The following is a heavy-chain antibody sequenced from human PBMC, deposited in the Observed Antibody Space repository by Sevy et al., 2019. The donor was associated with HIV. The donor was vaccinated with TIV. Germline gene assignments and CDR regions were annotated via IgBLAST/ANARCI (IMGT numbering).Heavy chain of an antibody. V-gene: IGHV3-30*04. CDR3: ARGGYYDSSGYYVDY. Sequence: GGSLRLSCAASGFTFSSYAMHWVRQASGKGLEWVAVISYDGSNKYYADSVKGRFTISRDNSKNTLYLQMNSLRAEDTAVYYCARGGYYDSSGYYVDYWGQGTLVTVSS. CDR1: GFTFSSYA. D-gene: IGHD3-22*01. J-gene: IGHJ4*02. CDR2: ISYDGSNK.